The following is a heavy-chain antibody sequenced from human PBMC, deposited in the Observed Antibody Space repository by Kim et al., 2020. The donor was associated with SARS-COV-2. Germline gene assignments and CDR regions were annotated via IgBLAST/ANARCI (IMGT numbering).Heavy chain of an antibody. Sequence: GGSLRLSCAASGFTFSSYGMHWVRQAPGKGLEWVAVISYDGSNKYYADSVKGRFTISRDNSKNTLYLQMNSLRAEDTAVYYCAKDRGFTAPVMITFGGVGGAFDIWGQGTMVTVSS. CDR3: AKDRGFTAPVMITFGGVGGAFDI. CDR2: ISYDGSNK. V-gene: IGHV3-30*18. J-gene: IGHJ3*02. CDR1: GFTFSSYG. D-gene: IGHD3-16*01.